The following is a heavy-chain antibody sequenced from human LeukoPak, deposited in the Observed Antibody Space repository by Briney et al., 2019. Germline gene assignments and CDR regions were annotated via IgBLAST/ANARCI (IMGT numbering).Heavy chain of an antibody. V-gene: IGHV3-30*02. CDR3: AKDRRGHYDSSGYYLDY. D-gene: IGHD3-22*01. CDR1: GFTFSSYG. Sequence: GGSLRLSCAASGFTFSSYGMHWVRQAPGKGLEWVAFIRYDGSNKYYADSVKGRFTISRDNSKNTLYLQMNSLRAEDTAVYYCAKDRRGHYDSSGYYLDYWGQGTLVTVSS. CDR2: IRYDGSNK. J-gene: IGHJ4*02.